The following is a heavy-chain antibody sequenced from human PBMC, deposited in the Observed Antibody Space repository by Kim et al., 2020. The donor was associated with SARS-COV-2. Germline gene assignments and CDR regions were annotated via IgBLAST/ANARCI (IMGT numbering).Heavy chain of an antibody. J-gene: IGHJ6*02. CDR3: ARSGSYYTYYYYGMDV. V-gene: IGHV1-46*01. D-gene: IGHD3-10*01. Sequence: KFQGRVTMTRHTSTSTVYMELSSLRSEDTAVYYCARSGSYYTYYYYGMDVWGQGTTVTVSS.